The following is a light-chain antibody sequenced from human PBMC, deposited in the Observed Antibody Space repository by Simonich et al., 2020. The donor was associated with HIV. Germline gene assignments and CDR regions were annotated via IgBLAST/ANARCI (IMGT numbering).Light chain of an antibody. CDR1: QSLLHSNGYNY. Sequence: DIVMTQSPLSLPVTPGEPASISCRSSQSLLHSNGYNYLDWYRQKPGQSPQLLIYLGSNRASGVPDRFSGSASGTDFTLKISRVEAEDVGVYYCMQALQTPYSFGQGTKLEIK. V-gene: IGKV2-28*01. J-gene: IGKJ2*03. CDR3: MQALQTPYS. CDR2: LGS.